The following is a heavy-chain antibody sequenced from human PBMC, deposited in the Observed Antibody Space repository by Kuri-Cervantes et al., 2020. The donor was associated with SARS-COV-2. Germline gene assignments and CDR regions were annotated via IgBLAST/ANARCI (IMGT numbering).Heavy chain of an antibody. D-gene: IGHD6-25*01. CDR2: IRPSGGSK. J-gene: IGHJ3*02. Sequence: GESLKISCAASGFPFNDYYFTWIRQAPGKGLEWVSSIRPSGGSKFYADSVKGRFTISRDNSKNTLYPQMNSLRAEDTAVYYCARDQMRPDAFDIWGQGTMVTVSS. V-gene: IGHV3-11*04. CDR1: GFPFNDYY. CDR3: ARDQMRPDAFDI.